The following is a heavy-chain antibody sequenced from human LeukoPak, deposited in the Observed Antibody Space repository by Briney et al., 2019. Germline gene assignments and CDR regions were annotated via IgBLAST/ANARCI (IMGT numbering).Heavy chain of an antibody. J-gene: IGHJ5*02. V-gene: IGHV4-59*01. CDR2: IYYSGTT. CDR1: DGSISSYY. D-gene: IGHD3-10*01. Sequence: SETLSLTCTVSDGSISSYYWSWIRQPPGKGLEWIGYIYYSGTTNYNPSLKSRVTISLDTSQSQFTLKLTSLTAADTAVYYCAKEGYGSGSYGWLDPWGQGTLVTVSS. CDR3: AKEGYGSGSYGWLDP.